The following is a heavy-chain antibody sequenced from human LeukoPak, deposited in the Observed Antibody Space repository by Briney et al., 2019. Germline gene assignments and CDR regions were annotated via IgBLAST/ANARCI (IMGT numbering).Heavy chain of an antibody. Sequence: PGGSLRLSCAASGFTFNTYHMHWVRQAPGKGLEWVASISSSISYIYYADSVKGRFTISRDNARNSLFLQMNSLRAEDTAIYYCARAYDITSSFDYWGQGTLVTVSS. D-gene: IGHD3-22*01. CDR3: ARAYDITSSFDY. CDR1: GFTFNTYH. CDR2: ISSSISYI. J-gene: IGHJ4*02. V-gene: IGHV3-21*01.